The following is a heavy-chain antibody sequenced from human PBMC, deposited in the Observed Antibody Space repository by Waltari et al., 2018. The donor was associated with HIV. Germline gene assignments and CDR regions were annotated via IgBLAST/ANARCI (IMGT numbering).Heavy chain of an antibody. CDR3: ARRGFRFCSSTTCLDY. CDR2: INHSGST. D-gene: IGHD2-2*01. V-gene: IGHV4-34*01. Sequence: QVQLQQWGAGLLKPSETLSITCAVYGGSFSDYYWTWIHQPPGKGLEWIGEINHSGSTNYKPPLKSRVTISVDTSKNQFSLKLSSVTAADTAVYYCARRGFRFCSSTTCLDYWGQGTLVTVSS. J-gene: IGHJ4*02. CDR1: GGSFSDYY.